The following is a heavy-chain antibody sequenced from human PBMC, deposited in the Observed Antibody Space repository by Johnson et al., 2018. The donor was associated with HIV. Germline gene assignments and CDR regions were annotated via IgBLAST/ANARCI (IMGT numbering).Heavy chain of an antibody. CDR1: GFTFDDYA. D-gene: IGHD4-17*01. CDR2: ISWNSGSI. CDR3: ARDSTPWGGEHVGYAFDL. J-gene: IGHJ3*01. V-gene: IGHV3-9*01. Sequence: VQLVESGGGLVQPGRSLRLSCAASGFTFDDYAMHWVRQAPGKGLEWVSGISWNSGSIGYADSVKGRFTISRDNAKNSLYLQMNSLKAEDTGVYYCARDSTPWGGEHVGYAFDLWGRGTLVTISS.